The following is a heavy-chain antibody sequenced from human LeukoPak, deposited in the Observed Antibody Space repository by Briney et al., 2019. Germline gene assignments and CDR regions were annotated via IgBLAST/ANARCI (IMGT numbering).Heavy chain of an antibody. Sequence: PGGSLRLSCAASGFTFSSYAMSWVRQAPGKGLEWDSAISGSGGSTYYADSVKVRFTISRDNSKNTLYLQMNSLRAEDTAVYYCAKGFMSSGWYFDYWGQGTLVTVSS. J-gene: IGHJ4*02. V-gene: IGHV3-23*01. CDR2: ISGSGGST. D-gene: IGHD6-19*01. CDR1: GFTFSSYA. CDR3: AKGFMSSGWYFDY.